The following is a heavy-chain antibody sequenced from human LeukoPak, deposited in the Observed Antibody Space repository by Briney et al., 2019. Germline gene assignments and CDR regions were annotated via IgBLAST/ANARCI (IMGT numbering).Heavy chain of an antibody. CDR3: TTFDR. Sequence: PAGSLRLSCAASGFTFTNYGIHWVRLAPGQGLEWVAVISSDGSNKHYADSVKGRFTISRDDSKNKLYLQMNSLRVDDTALYYCTTFDRWGQGTMVTVSS. CDR1: GFTFTNYG. J-gene: IGHJ3*02. CDR2: ISSDGSNK. V-gene: IGHV3-30*03.